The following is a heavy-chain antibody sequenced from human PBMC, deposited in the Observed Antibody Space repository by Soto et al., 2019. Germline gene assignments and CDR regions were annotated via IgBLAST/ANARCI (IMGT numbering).Heavy chain of an antibody. V-gene: IGHV1-18*01. J-gene: IGHJ6*02. CDR1: GYTFTSYG. Sequence: ASVKVSCKASGYTFTSYGISWVRQAPGQGLEWMGWISAYNGNTNYAQKLQGRVTMTTDTSTSTAYMELRSLRSDDTAVYYCARYCSGGSCFLPYYYYGMDVWGQGTTVTVSS. CDR2: ISAYNGNT. CDR3: ARYCSGGSCFLPYYYYGMDV. D-gene: IGHD2-15*01.